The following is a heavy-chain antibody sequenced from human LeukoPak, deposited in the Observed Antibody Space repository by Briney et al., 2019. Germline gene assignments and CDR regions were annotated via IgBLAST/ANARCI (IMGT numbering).Heavy chain of an antibody. D-gene: IGHD6-19*01. Sequence: ASVKVSCKASGYTFTSYYMHWVRQAPGQGLEWMGIINPSGGSTSYARKFQGRVTLARDMSTSIVYMELSSLRSEDTAVYYCARDGVAGVYYFDYWGQGTLVTVSS. J-gene: IGHJ4*02. CDR1: GYTFTSYY. V-gene: IGHV1-46*01. CDR3: ARDGVAGVYYFDY. CDR2: INPSGGST.